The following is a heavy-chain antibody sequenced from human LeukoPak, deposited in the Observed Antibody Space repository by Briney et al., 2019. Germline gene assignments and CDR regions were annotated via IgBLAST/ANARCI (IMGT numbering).Heavy chain of an antibody. J-gene: IGHJ6*03. CDR1: GYTFTSYG. Sequence: ASVKVSCKASGYTFTSYGISWVRQAPGQGLEWMGWISAYNGNTNYAQKLRGRVTMTTDTSTSTAYMELRSLRSDDTAVYCCARLYYYDSSGYYYNYYYYYTDVWGKGTTVTVSS. CDR2: ISAYNGNT. D-gene: IGHD3-22*01. V-gene: IGHV1-18*01. CDR3: ARLYYYDSSGYYYNYYYYYTDV.